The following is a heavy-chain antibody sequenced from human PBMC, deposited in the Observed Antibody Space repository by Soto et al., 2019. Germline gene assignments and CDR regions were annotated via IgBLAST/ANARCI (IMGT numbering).Heavy chain of an antibody. CDR3: ARSQTTVTSYDY. V-gene: IGHV4-34*01. CDR1: GGSFSGYY. CDR2: INHSGST. Sequence: SETLSLTCAVYGGSFSGYYLTWIRQPPGTGLEWIGEINHSGSTNYNPSLKSRVTISVDTSKNQFSLKLSSVTAADTAVYYCARSQTTVTSYDYWGQGTLVTSPQ. D-gene: IGHD4-17*01. J-gene: IGHJ4*02.